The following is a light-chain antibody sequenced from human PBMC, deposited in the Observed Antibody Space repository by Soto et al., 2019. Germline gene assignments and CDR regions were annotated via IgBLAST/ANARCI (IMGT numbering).Light chain of an antibody. Sequence: QSVLTQPPSASGTPGQRVTISCSGSSSNIGSNTVNWYQQLPGTAPKLLIYSTDQRPSGVPDRFSGSRSGTSASLAISGLHSEDEADYYCAAWDVSLHGWVFGGGTKLTVL. CDR2: STD. CDR3: AAWDVSLHGWV. V-gene: IGLV1-44*01. CDR1: SSNIGSNT. J-gene: IGLJ3*02.